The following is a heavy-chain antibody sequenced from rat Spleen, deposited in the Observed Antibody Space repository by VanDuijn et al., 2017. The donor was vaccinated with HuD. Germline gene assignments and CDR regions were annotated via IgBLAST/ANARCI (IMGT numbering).Heavy chain of an antibody. CDR2: ISPSGGST. J-gene: IGHJ2*01. D-gene: IGHD1-1*01. Sequence: EVQLVESDGGLVQPGRSLKLSCAASGFTFSDYYMAWVRQAPTKGLEWVASISPSGGSTYYRDSVKGRFTVSRDTAKSTLFLQMDSLRSEDTATYYCTRHPDYSNYFDYWGQGVMVTVSS. CDR1: GFTFSDYY. V-gene: IGHV5-25*01. CDR3: TRHPDYSNYFDY.